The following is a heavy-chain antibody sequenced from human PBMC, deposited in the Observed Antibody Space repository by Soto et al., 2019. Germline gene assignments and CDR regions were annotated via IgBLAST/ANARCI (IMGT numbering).Heavy chain of an antibody. CDR2: ISYDGSNK. CDR3: ATGDGYNYSAFDI. Sequence: LRLSCAASGFTFSSYGMHWVRQAPGKGLEWVAVISYDGSNKYYADSVKGRFTISRDNSKNTLYLQMNSLRAEDTAVYYCATGDGYNYSAFDIWGQGTMVTVSS. CDR1: GFTFSSYG. V-gene: IGHV3-30*03. J-gene: IGHJ3*02. D-gene: IGHD5-12*01.